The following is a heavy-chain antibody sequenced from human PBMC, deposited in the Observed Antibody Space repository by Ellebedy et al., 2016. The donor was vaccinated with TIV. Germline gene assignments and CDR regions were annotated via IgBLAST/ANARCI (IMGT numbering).Heavy chain of an antibody. V-gene: IGHV3-7*03. CDR1: GFTFSSYW. D-gene: IGHD1-26*01. CDR2: IKQDGSEK. J-gene: IGHJ4*02. CDR3: ARDRWEPWGVDY. Sequence: GESLKISXAASGFTFSSYWMSWVRQAPGKGLEWVANIKQDGSEKYYVDSVKGRFTTSRDNAKNSLYLQMNSLRAEDTAVYYCARDRWEPWGVDYWGQGTLVTVSS.